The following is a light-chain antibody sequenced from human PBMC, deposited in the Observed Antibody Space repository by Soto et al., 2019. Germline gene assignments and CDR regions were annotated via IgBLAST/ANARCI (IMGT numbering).Light chain of an antibody. Sequence: DIQMAPSPSSLSASVVDRVTISCRASQTISTYLHWYQHKPGRAPRLLISDVSTLQSGIPARFRGSGSGTDFTLTISSLEPEDFAVYYCQQRSNWLTFGGGTKVDI. V-gene: IGKV1-39*01. CDR2: DVS. J-gene: IGKJ4*01. CDR1: QTISTY. CDR3: QQRSNWLT.